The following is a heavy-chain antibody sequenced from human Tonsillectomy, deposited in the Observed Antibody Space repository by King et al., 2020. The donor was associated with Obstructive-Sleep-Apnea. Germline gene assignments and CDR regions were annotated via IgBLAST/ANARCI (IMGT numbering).Heavy chain of an antibody. CDR2: IRYDGSNK. CDR1: GFTFSSYG. CDR3: GKNDAFDI. Sequence: VQLVQSGGGVVQPGGSLRLSCAASGFTFSSYGMHWVRQAPGKGLEWGAFIRYDGSNKYYADSVKGRFTISRDNSKKTPYLQMNSLRAEDTAVYYCGKNDAFDIWGQGTMVTVSS. V-gene: IGHV3-30*02. J-gene: IGHJ3*02.